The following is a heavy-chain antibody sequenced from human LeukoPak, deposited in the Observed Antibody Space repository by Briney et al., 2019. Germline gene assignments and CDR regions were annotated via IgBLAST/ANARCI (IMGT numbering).Heavy chain of an antibody. CDR1: GFTFSNAW. CDR3: AKALLWFGELGDWFDP. Sequence: PGGSLRLSCAASGFTFSNAWMSWVRQAPGKGLEWVAVISYDGSNKYYADSVKGRFTISRDNSKNTLYLQMNSLRAEDTAVYYCAKALLWFGELGDWFDPWGQGTLVTVSS. CDR2: ISYDGSNK. V-gene: IGHV3-30*18. J-gene: IGHJ5*02. D-gene: IGHD3-10*01.